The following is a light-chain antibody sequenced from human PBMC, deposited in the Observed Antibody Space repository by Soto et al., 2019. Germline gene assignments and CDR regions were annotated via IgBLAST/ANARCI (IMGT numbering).Light chain of an antibody. CDR2: DVS. CDR3: SSYTSSSTLV. CDR1: SSDVGGYNY. Sequence: QSALTQPASVSGSPGQSITISCTGTSSDVGGYNYVSWYQQHPGKAPKFMIYDVSNRPSGVSNRFSGSKSGNTASLTISGLQAEDGADYYCSSYTSSSTLVFGGVTKLTGL. J-gene: IGLJ2*01. V-gene: IGLV2-14*01.